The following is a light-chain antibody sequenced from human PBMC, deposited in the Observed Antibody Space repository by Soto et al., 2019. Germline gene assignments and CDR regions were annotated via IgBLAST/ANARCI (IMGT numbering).Light chain of an antibody. CDR3: MQGTHWPRT. V-gene: IGKV2-30*01. CDR2: KAS. J-gene: IGKJ1*01. CDR1: QSLVYSDGNSY. Sequence: DVVMTQSPLSLPVTLGQPASISCRSSQSLVYSDGNSYLSWFQQRPGQSPRRLIYKASNRDSGVPDRFSGSGSGTDFTLKISRVEAEDVGIYYCMQGTHWPRTFGQGTKVDSK.